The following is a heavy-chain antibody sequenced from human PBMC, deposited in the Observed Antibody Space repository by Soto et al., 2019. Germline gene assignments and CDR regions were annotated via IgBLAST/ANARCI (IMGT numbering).Heavy chain of an antibody. CDR3: AKISGSGWSTAPPKNGYFDY. CDR1: GFTFSSYA. Sequence: GGSLRLSCAASGFTFSSYAMSWVRQAPGKGLEWVSAISGSGGSTYYADSVKGRFTNSRDNSKNTLYLQMNSLRAEDTAVYYCAKISGSGWSTAPPKNGYFDYWGQGTLVTVSS. J-gene: IGHJ4*02. D-gene: IGHD6-19*01. V-gene: IGHV3-23*01. CDR2: ISGSGGST.